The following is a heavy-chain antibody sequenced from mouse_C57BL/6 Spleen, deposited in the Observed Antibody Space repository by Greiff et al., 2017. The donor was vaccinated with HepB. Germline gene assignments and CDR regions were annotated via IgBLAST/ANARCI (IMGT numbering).Heavy chain of an antibody. D-gene: IGHD2-4*01. CDR2: IDPSDSYT. CDR3: ARLDDYDGY. J-gene: IGHJ2*01. CDR1: GYTFTSYW. Sequence: QVQLQQSGAELVMPGASVKLSCKASGYTFTSYWMHWVKQRPGQGLEWIGEIDPSDSYTNYNQKFKGKSTLTVDKSSSTAYMQLSSLTSEDSAVYYCARLDDYDGYWGQGTTLTVSS. V-gene: IGHV1-69*01.